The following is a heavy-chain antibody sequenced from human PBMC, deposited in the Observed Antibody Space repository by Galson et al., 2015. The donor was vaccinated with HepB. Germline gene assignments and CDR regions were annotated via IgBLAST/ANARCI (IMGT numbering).Heavy chain of an antibody. V-gene: IGHV1-46*01. CDR3: AREMATIPNHDAFDI. D-gene: IGHD5-24*01. J-gene: IGHJ3*02. Sequence: SVKVSCKASGYTFTSYYMHWVRQAPGQGLEWMGIINPSGGSTSYTQKFQGRVTMTRDTSTSTVYMELSSLRSEDTAVYYCAREMATIPNHDAFDIWGQGTMVTVSS. CDR2: INPSGGST. CDR1: GYTFTSYY.